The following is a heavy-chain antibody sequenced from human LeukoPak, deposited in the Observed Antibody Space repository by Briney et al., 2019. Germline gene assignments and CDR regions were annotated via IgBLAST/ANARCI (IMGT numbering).Heavy chain of an antibody. CDR1: GYTFTSYD. V-gene: IGHV1-8*03. CDR3: ARGKGIAAHNWFDP. Sequence: ASVKVSCKASGYTFTSYDINWVRQATGQGLEWMGWMNPNSGNTGYAQKFQGRVTITRNTSISTAYMELSSLRSEDTAVYYCARGKGIAAHNWFDPWGQGTLVTV. D-gene: IGHD6-6*01. CDR2: MNPNSGNT. J-gene: IGHJ5*02.